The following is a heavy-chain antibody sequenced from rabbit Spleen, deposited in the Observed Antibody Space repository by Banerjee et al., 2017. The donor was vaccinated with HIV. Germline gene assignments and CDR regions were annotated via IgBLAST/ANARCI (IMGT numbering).Heavy chain of an antibody. V-gene: IGHV1S40*01. D-gene: IGHD1-1*01. Sequence: QSLEESGGDLVKPGASLTLTCTASGVSFSSSSYMCWVRQAPGKGLEWIACIDTGSSGFTYFATWAKGRFTCSKTSSTTVTLQMTRLTAADTATHFCARDLDTRNDGWDLYAFDLWGPGTLVTVS. CDR2: IDTGSSGFT. CDR3: ARDLDTRNDGWDLYAFDL. J-gene: IGHJ4*01. CDR1: GVSFSSSSY.